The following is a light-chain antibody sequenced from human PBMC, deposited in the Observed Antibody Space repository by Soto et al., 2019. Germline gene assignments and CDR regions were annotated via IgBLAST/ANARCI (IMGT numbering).Light chain of an antibody. CDR3: HQYGSSQT. CDR1: QSVSSNF. Sequence: EIVLTQSPGTLSLSPGERATLSCRASQSVSSNFLAWYQEKLGQAPRLLIYGASKRATGIPDRFSGSGSGTDFTLTISRLEPGDSAVYYCHQYGSSQTFGQGTKVDIK. V-gene: IGKV3-20*01. J-gene: IGKJ1*01. CDR2: GAS.